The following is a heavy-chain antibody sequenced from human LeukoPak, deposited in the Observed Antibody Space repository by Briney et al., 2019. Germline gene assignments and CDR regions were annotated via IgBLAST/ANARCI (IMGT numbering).Heavy chain of an antibody. V-gene: IGHV3-21*01. J-gene: IGHJ4*02. CDR2: ISSSGSSI. CDR1: GFTFSSYT. CDR3: ARGPVTVGYFDW. Sequence: GGSLRLSCAACGFTFSSYTLNWVRQAPGKGLEWVSSISSSGSSIYYADSVKGRFTISRDNAKNSLFLQMNSLRAEDTAVYFCARGPVTVGYFDWWGQGTLVTVSS. D-gene: IGHD2-21*02.